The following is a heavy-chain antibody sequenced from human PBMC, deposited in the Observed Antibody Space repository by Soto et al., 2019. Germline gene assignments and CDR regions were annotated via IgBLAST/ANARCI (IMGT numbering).Heavy chain of an antibody. D-gene: IGHD3-16*01. V-gene: IGHV1-46*03. CDR3: ARGGGGGWRAAFAFDY. CDR2: INPSGGST. CDR1: GYTFTSYY. Sequence: QVQLVQSGAEVKKPGASVKVSCKASGYTFTSYYMHWVRQAPGQGLEWMGIINPSGGSTSYAQKFQRRATMTGDTSTSTVNMELGSQRYEDTAVYYCARGGGGGWRAAFAFDYWGQGTLVTVSS. J-gene: IGHJ4*02.